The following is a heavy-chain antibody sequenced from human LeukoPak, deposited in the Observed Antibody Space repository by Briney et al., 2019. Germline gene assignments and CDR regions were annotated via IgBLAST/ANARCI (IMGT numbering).Heavy chain of an antibody. Sequence: GGSLRLSCAASGFTFNSQAMSWVRQAPGKGLEWVSAISNSGVTTYYADSVKGRFTISRDNSKNTLYLQMNGLRAEDPALYYCAKDPFNYGPFDSWGQGTLVTVSS. CDR1: GFTFNSQA. V-gene: IGHV3-23*01. J-gene: IGHJ4*02. D-gene: IGHD3-10*01. CDR2: ISNSGVTT. CDR3: AKDPFNYGPFDS.